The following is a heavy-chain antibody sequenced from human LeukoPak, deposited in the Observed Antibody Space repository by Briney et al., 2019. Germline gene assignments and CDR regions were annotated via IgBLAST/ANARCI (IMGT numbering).Heavy chain of an antibody. J-gene: IGHJ6*03. Sequence: GGSLRLSCSASGFIFSEYYMTWVRQAPGKGLEWVSTIKGTGLTTYYADSVKGRFTISRDNAKNTVFLQMGSLRADDTAMYYCARAGELRYMDVWGKGTAVTVSS. CDR3: ARAGELRYMDV. CDR1: GFIFSEYY. V-gene: IGHV3-11*01. D-gene: IGHD3-16*01. CDR2: IKGTGLTT.